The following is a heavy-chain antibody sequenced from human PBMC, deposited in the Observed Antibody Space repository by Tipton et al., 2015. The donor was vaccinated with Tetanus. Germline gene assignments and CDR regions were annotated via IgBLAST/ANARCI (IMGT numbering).Heavy chain of an antibody. CDR2: IYHTGTT. J-gene: IGHJ6*02. CDR1: GGSIISGNYR. Sequence: TLSLTCTVSGGSIISGNYRYNWIRQLPGKGLEWIGYIYHTGTTYYNPSFKSRVSISVDTSMSQFSLELNSVTAADTAVYYCARDSRLFYAMDVWGQGATVAVSS. D-gene: IGHD6-25*01. CDR3: ARDSRLFYAMDV. V-gene: IGHV4-31*03.